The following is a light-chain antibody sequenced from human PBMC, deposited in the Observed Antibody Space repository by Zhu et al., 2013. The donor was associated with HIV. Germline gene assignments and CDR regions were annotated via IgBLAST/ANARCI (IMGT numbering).Light chain of an antibody. CDR3: STWDDSLRIVV. V-gene: IGLV1-51*01. J-gene: IGLJ2*01. CDR1: SLRTYY. Sequence: SELTQDPAVSVALGQTVRITCQGDSLRTYYASWYQQLPGTAPKLLIYDNNKRPSGIPDRFSGSKSGTSATLGITGLQTGDEADYYCSTWDDSLRIVVFGGGTKLTVL. CDR2: DNN.